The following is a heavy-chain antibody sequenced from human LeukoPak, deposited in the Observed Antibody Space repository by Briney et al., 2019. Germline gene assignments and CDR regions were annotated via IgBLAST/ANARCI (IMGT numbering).Heavy chain of an antibody. CDR1: GYTFTGYY. J-gene: IGHJ4*02. Sequence: ASVKVSCKASGYTFTGYYMHWVRQAPGQGLEWMGWMNPNSGNTGYAQKFQGRVTMTRNTSISTAYMELSSLRSVDTAVYYCARGLVSGRLLLRYWGQGTLVTVSS. V-gene: IGHV1-8*02. D-gene: IGHD3-22*01. CDR2: MNPNSGNT. CDR3: ARGLVSGRLLLRY.